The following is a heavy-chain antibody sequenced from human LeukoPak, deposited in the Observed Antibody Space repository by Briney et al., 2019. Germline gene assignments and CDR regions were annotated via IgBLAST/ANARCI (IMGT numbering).Heavy chain of an antibody. V-gene: IGHV1-18*01. CDR1: GYTFTTYG. J-gene: IGHJ4*02. D-gene: IGHD3-9*01. CDR3: ARVILLLGDVLTVPPRGFDY. CDR2: ISVYNGNT. Sequence: ASVKVSCKAFGYTFTTYGISWVRQAPGQGLEWLRRISVYNGNTNYAQKLQGRVTMTTDTSTSTAYMELRSLRSGDTAVYYCARVILLLGDVLTVPPRGFDYWGQGTLVTVSS.